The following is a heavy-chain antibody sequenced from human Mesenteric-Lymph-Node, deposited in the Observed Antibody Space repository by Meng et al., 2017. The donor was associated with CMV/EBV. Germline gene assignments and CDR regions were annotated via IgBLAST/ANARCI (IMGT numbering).Heavy chain of an antibody. D-gene: IGHD7-27*01. J-gene: IGHJ2*01. Sequence: SGGSISTANYYWSWVRQHPGKGLEWIGYIYYSGTTYYNPSLRRRVTISLDTSKNQFSLRLNSVTAADTAVYFCARDQKNGGNWHFDLWGRGTLVTVSS. CDR2: IYYSGTT. V-gene: IGHV4-31*02. CDR3: ARDQKNGGNWHFDL. CDR1: GGSISTANYY.